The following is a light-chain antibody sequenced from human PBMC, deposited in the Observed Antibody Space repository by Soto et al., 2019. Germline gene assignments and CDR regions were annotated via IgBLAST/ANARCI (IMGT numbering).Light chain of an antibody. Sequence: SYELTQPPSVSVAPGKTASVACGGSNIGSKSVHWYQKKSGQAPVLVMYYDSDRPSGIPERFSGSNSGNTATLTISRVEAGDEGEYLWQVVDISSCHVVVGGGTQLTVL. CDR3: QVVDISSCHVV. CDR2: YDS. CDR1: NIGSKS. J-gene: IGLJ2*01. V-gene: IGLV3-21*01.